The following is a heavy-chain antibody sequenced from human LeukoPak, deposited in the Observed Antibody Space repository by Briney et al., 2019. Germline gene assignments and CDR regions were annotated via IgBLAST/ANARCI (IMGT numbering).Heavy chain of an antibody. D-gene: IGHD6-19*01. J-gene: IGHJ3*02. V-gene: IGHV6-1*01. CDR3: VRDNKGIAVSVAFDI. CDR2: TYDRSKWYH. Sequence: SQTLSLTCAIAGGSVSSNSAAWNWIRQSPSRGLEWLGRTYDRSKWYHDYAVSVKSRITINPDTSKNQFSLQLNSVTPEDTAVYYCVRDNKGIAVSVAFDIWGQGTMVTVSS. CDR1: GGSVSSNSAA.